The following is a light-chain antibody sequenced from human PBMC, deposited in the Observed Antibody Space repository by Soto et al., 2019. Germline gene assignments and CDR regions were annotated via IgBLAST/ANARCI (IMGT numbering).Light chain of an antibody. V-gene: IGLV4-69*01. CDR2: VYSDGSH. CDR1: SGHGSYV. CDR3: QTWGTDIPAV. J-gene: IGLJ2*01. Sequence: QPVLTQSPSASASLGASVKLTCTLSSGHGSYVIAWHQQQPEKGPRYLMKVYSDGSHNKGDGIPDRFSGSSSGAERYLTISSLQSDDEADYYCQTWGTDIPAVFGGGTKLTVL.